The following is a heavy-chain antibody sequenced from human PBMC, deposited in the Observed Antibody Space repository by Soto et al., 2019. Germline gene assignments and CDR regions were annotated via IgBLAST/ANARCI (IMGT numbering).Heavy chain of an antibody. CDR2: MYNTGST. CDR3: ARDLWGYCGTDCYPLDV. J-gene: IGHJ6*02. V-gene: IGHV4-59*01. CDR1: GGTISRYY. Sequence: QVQLQESGPGLVKPSETLSLTCTVSGGTISRYYWSWIRQPPGKGLEWIGYMYNTGSTVYNPSFKSRVTISVDTSKNQCPLKLNSVTAADTAVYYYARDLWGYCGTDCYPLDVWGQGTTVTVSS. D-gene: IGHD2-21*02.